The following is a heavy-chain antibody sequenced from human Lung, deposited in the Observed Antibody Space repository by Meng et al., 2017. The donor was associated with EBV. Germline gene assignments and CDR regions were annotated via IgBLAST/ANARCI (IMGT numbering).Heavy chain of an antibody. CDR2: IYYSGST. D-gene: IGHD3-22*01. J-gene: IGHJ4*02. CDR3: ARGLWYYDRGGYFDN. V-gene: IGHV4-59*12. CDR1: GVSISTYY. Sequence: QVQLRQSGPGLVKPSETLSLPCTVSGVSISTYYWSWIRQPPGKGLEWIGYIYYSGSTNYNPSLKSRVTISVDTSKNQFSLKLSSVTAADTAVYYCARGLWYYDRGGYFDNWGRGTLVTVSS.